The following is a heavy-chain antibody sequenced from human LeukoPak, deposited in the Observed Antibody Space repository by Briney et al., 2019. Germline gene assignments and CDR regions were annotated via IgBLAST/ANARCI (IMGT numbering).Heavy chain of an antibody. CDR1: GFTFSSYS. CDR3: ARVLYFDWLDAY. CDR2: ISSSGDYI. D-gene: IGHD3-9*01. V-gene: IGHV3-21*01. Sequence: GGSLRLSCAASGFTFSSYSMNWVRQAPGKGLEWVSSISSSGDYIYYADSVKGRFTISRDNAKSSLFLQMNSLRAEDTAMYYCARVLYFDWLDAYWGQGTLVTVSS. J-gene: IGHJ4*02.